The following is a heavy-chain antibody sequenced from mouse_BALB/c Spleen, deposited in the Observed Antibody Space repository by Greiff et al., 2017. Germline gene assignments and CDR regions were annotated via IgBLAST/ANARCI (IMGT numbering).Heavy chain of an antibody. Sequence: EVKLEESGGGLVKPGGSLKLSCAASGFTFSSYTMSWVRQTPEKRLEWVATISSGGSYTYYPDSVKGRFTISRDNAKNTLYLQMSSLKSEDTAMYYCTREDRYDYWGQGTTLTVSS. CDR1: GFTFSSYT. CDR2: ISSGGSYT. D-gene: IGHD2-14*01. CDR3: TREDRYDY. V-gene: IGHV5-6-4*01. J-gene: IGHJ2*01.